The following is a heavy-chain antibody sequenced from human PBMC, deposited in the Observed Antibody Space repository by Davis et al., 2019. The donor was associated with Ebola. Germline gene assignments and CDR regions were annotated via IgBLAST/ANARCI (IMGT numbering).Heavy chain of an antibody. CDR3: ARGGSSWYAETNWFDP. CDR2: ITGTGDST. Sequence: GESLKISCTASGFIFSTYAMSWVRQAPGKGLEWVSFITGTGDSTYYADSVKGRFTISRDNSKNTLYLQMNSLRAEDTAVYYCARGGSSWYAETNWFDPWGQGSLVTVSS. V-gene: IGHV3-23*01. CDR1: GFIFSTYA. J-gene: IGHJ5*02. D-gene: IGHD6-13*01.